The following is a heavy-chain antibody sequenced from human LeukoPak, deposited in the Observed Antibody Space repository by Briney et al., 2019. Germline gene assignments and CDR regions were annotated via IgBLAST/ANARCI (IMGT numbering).Heavy chain of an antibody. J-gene: IGHJ5*02. V-gene: IGHV4-39*07. CDR3: ARDNVHYDILTGYEEGNNWFDP. CDR1: GGSFSSSNYN. CDR2: IYYTGST. Sequence: SETLSLTCTVSGGSFSSSNYNWGWIRQPPGKGLEWIGTIYYTGSTYYNPSLKSRVTISVDTSKKHFSLKLNSVTAADTAVYYCARDNVHYDILTGYEEGNNWFDPWGQGTLVTVSS. D-gene: IGHD3-9*01.